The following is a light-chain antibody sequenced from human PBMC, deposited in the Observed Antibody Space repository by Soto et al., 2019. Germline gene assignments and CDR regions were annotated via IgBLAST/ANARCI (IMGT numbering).Light chain of an antibody. V-gene: IGKV1-39*01. Sequence: DIQMTQSPSSLPASLGDRVTITCRASQSISSYLNWYQQKPGKAAKLLIYAASSLQSGVPSRFSGSGSGTDFTLTISSLQPEDFATYYCQQSYSTPFTFGPGTKWIS. CDR2: AAS. CDR3: QQSYSTPFT. CDR1: QSISSY. J-gene: IGKJ3*01.